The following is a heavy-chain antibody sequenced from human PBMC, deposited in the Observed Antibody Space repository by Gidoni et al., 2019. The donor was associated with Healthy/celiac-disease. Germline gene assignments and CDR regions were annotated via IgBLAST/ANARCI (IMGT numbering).Heavy chain of an antibody. CDR2: ISSSGSTI. CDR1: GFPFSSYE. Sequence: EVQLVESGGGLVQPGGSLRLSCAASGFPFSSYEMNWVRQAPGKGLEWVSYISSSGSTIYYADSVKGRFTISRDNAKNSLYLQMNSLRAEDTAVYYCASLSRIAARPYWGQGTLVTVSS. D-gene: IGHD6-6*01. CDR3: ASLSRIAARPY. V-gene: IGHV3-48*03. J-gene: IGHJ4*02.